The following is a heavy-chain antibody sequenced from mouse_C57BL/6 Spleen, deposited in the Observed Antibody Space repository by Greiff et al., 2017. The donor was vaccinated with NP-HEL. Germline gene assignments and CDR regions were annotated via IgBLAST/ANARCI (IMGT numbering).Heavy chain of an antibody. CDR3: ARDLNDYGFAY. CDR1: GFTFSSYA. D-gene: IGHD2-4*01. J-gene: IGHJ3*01. Sequence: EVKLMESGGGLVKPGGSLKLSCAASGFTFSSYAMSWVRQTPEKRLEWVATISDGGSYTYYPDNVKGRFTISRDNAKNNLYLQMSHLKSEDTAMYYCARDLNDYGFAYWGQGTLVTVSA. V-gene: IGHV5-4*01. CDR2: ISDGGSYT.